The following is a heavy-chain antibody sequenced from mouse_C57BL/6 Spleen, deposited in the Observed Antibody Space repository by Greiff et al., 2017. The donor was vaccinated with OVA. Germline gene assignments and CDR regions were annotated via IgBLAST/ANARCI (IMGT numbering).Heavy chain of an antibody. J-gene: IGHJ2*01. V-gene: IGHV1-18*01. CDR2: INPNNGGT. CDR3: ARFYGNWGIYYFDY. D-gene: IGHD2-1*01. CDR1: GYTFTDYN. Sequence: EVQLQQSGPELVKPGASVKIPCKASGYTFTDYNMDWVKQSHGKSLEWIGDINPNNGGTIYNQKFKGKATLTVDKSSSTAYMELRSLTSEDTAVYYCARFYGNWGIYYFDYWGQGTTLTVSS.